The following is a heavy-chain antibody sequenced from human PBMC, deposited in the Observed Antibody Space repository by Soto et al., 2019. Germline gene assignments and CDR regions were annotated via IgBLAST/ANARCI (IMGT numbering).Heavy chain of an antibody. J-gene: IGHJ3*02. CDR3: ARGSGGYVDFLGGAFDI. Sequence: GASVKVSCKASGGTFSSYAISWVRQAPGQGLEWMGGIIPIFGTANYAQKFQGRVTITADESTSTAYMELSSLRSEDTAVYYCARGSGGYVDFLGGAFDIWGQGTMVTVPS. CDR1: GGTFSSYA. D-gene: IGHD5-12*01. V-gene: IGHV1-69*13. CDR2: IIPIFGTA.